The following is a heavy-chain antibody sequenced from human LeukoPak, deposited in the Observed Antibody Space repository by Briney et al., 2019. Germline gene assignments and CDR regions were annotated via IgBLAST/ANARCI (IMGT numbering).Heavy chain of an antibody. Sequence: SETLSLACTVSGGSISSSSYYWGWIRQPPGKGLEWIGSIYYSGSTYYNPSLKSRVTISVDTSKNQFSLKLSSVTAADTAVYYCAREKGMAPFDYWGQGTLVTVSS. CDR3: AREKGMAPFDY. CDR2: IYYSGST. D-gene: IGHD2-8*01. CDR1: GGSISSSSYY. J-gene: IGHJ4*02. V-gene: IGHV4-39*07.